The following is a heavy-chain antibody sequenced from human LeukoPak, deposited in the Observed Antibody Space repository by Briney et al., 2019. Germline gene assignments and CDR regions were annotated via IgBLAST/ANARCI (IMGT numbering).Heavy chain of an antibody. V-gene: IGHV1-46*01. CDR1: GYTFTSYY. Sequence: ASVKVSCKASGYTFTSYYMHWVRQAPGQGLEWMGIINPSGGSTSYAQKFQGRVTMTRDTSTSTVYMELSSLRSEDAAVYYCASLCSGGSCPEPDAFDIWGQGTMVTVSS. CDR2: INPSGGST. D-gene: IGHD2-15*01. CDR3: ASLCSGGSCPEPDAFDI. J-gene: IGHJ3*02.